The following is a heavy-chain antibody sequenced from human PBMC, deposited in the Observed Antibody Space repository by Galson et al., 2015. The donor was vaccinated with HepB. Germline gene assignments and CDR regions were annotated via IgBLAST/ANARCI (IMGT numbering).Heavy chain of an antibody. CDR1: GYSFTSYW. D-gene: IGHD2-2*01. Sequence: QSGAEVEKPGESLRISCKGSGYSFTSYWISWVRQMPGKGLEWMGRIDPSDSYTNYSPSFQGHVTISADKSISTAYLQWSSLKASDTAMYYCARYLLYCSSTSCTYYYYYGMDVWGQGTTVTVSS. CDR3: ARYLLYCSSTSCTYYYYYGMDV. V-gene: IGHV5-10-1*01. CDR2: IDPSDSYT. J-gene: IGHJ6*02.